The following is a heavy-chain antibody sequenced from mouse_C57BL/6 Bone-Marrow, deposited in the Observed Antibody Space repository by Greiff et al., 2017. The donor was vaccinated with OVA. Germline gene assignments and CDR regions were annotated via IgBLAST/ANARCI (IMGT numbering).Heavy chain of an antibody. V-gene: IGHV1-19*01. CDR2: INPYNGGT. D-gene: IGHD2-3*01. CDR1: GYTFTDYY. J-gene: IGHJ2*01. CDR3: ARGDGYYDYFDY. Sequence: EVQLQQSGPVLVKPGASVKMSCKASGYTFTDYYMNWVKQSHGKSLEWIGVINPYNGGTSYNQKFKGKATLTVDKSSSTAYMELNSLTSEDSAVYYCARGDGYYDYFDYWGQGTTLTVSS.